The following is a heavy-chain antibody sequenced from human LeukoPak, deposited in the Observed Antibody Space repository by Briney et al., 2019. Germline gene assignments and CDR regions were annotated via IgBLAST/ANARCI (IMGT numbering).Heavy chain of an antibody. CDR1: GFTFGDYY. Sequence: GGSLRLSCAASGFTFGDYYMSWIRQAPGKGLEWVSYISSSGSTIYYADSVKGRFTISRDNAKNSLYLQMNSLRAEDTAVYYCAKDRADNGDRLRFDPWGQGTLVTVSS. CDR2: ISSSGSTI. D-gene: IGHD4-17*01. V-gene: IGHV3-11*01. J-gene: IGHJ5*02. CDR3: AKDRADNGDRLRFDP.